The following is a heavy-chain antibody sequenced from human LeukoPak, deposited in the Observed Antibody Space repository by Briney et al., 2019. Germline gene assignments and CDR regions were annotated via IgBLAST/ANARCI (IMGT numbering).Heavy chain of an antibody. V-gene: IGHV1-2*02. J-gene: IGHJ5*02. D-gene: IGHD6-6*01. CDR2: INPNSGGT. Sequence: ASVKVSCKASGYTFTGYYMHWVRQAPGQGLEWMGWINPNSGGTNYAQKFQGRVTMTRDTSISTAYMELSSLRSEDTAVYYCARVAARPSWFDPWGQGTLVTVSS. CDR1: GYTFTGYY. CDR3: ARVAARPSWFDP.